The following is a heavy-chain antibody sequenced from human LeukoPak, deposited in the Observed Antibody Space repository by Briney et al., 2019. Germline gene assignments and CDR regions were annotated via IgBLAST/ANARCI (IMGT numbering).Heavy chain of an antibody. D-gene: IGHD2-2*01. CDR2: ITSAGNT. Sequence: GGSLRLSCAASGFTFSNYAMNWDRQAPGKGLEWVSAITSAGNTYYADSVKGRFTISRDSSKNTLYLQMNSLRSEDTAVYYCAKGGGPYHLPTDYWSQGTLVTVSS. CDR3: AKGGGPYHLPTDY. J-gene: IGHJ4*02. CDR1: GFTFSNYA. V-gene: IGHV3-23*01.